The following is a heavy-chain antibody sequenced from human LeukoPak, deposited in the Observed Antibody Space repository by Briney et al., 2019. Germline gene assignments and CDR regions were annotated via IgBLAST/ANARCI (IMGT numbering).Heavy chain of an antibody. V-gene: IGHV4-39*01. D-gene: IGHD2/OR15-2a*01. CDR1: GGSISSSSYY. J-gene: IGHJ4*02. Sequence: PSETLSLTCTVSGGSISSSSYYWGWLRQPPGKGLEWIGSIYYSGSTYYNPSLKSRVTISVDTSKNQFSLKLSSVTAADTAVYYCARHPFSTPFDFWGQGTLVTVSS. CDR3: ARHPFSTPFDF. CDR2: IYYSGST.